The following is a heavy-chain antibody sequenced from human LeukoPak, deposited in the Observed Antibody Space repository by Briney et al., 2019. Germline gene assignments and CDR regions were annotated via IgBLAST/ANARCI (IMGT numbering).Heavy chain of an antibody. V-gene: IGHV3-21*01. CDR1: GFTFSSYS. D-gene: IGHD6-19*01. Sequence: PGGSLRLSCAASGFTFSSYSMNWVRQAPGKGLEWVSSISSSSSYIYYADSVKGRFTISRDNAKNSLYLQMNSLRAEDTAVYYCAKVHSSGWYSGVGAADYWGQGTLVTVSS. J-gene: IGHJ4*02. CDR3: AKVHSSGWYSGVGAADY. CDR2: ISSSSSYI.